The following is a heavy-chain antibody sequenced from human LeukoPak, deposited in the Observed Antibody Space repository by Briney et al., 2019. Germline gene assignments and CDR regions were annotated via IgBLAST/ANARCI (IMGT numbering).Heavy chain of an antibody. CDR1: GYTFTNYY. D-gene: IGHD6-13*01. V-gene: IGHV1-46*01. Sequence: ASVKVSCKASGYTFTNYYMHWVRQAPGQGLEWMGIINPSGGGTSYAQKFQGRLTMTRDTSTTTVYMELSSLRSEDTAVYYCARDYAQRQQQLVQGVDFDYWGQGTLVTVSS. CDR2: INPSGGGT. J-gene: IGHJ4*02. CDR3: ARDYAQRQQQLVQGVDFDY.